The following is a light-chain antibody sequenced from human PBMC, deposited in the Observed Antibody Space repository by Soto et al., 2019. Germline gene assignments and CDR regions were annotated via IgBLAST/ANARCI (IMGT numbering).Light chain of an antibody. CDR3: QQSYSTRPIFT. V-gene: IGKV1-39*01. Sequence: DIQMTQSPSSLSASVGDRVTITCRASQSISSYLNWYQQKPGKAPKLLIYAASSLQSGVPSRFSGSGSGTDFTLTISSLQPEDFATYYCQQSYSTRPIFTFGPGTKVDIK. J-gene: IGKJ3*01. CDR2: AAS. CDR1: QSISSY.